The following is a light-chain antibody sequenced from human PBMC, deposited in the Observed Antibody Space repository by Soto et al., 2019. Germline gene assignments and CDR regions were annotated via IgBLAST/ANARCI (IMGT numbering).Light chain of an antibody. CDR2: DAS. V-gene: IGKV1-33*01. CDR3: QQYDNLLALT. J-gene: IGKJ4*01. Sequence: DIQMTQSPSSLSASVGDRVTIACQASQDISKYLNWYQFRPGQAPKLLIYDASNLETGVPSRFRGSGSGTHFSLTITSLQPEDGATYYCQQYDNLLALTFGGGTKVHIK. CDR1: QDISKY.